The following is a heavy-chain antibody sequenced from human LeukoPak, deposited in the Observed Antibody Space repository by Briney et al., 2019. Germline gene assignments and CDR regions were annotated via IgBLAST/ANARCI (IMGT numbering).Heavy chain of an antibody. CDR2: FHYSGST. Sequence: SQTLSLTCAVYGGSFSGYYGSWIRRSPGQALEWIRDFHYSGSTNYNPSLKSRVTISVDTSKNHFSLKLSSVTAADTAVYYCARFGDSSTRLYYFDYWGQGTLVTVSS. J-gene: IGHJ4*02. D-gene: IGHD6-13*01. CDR3: ARFGDSSTRLYYFDY. V-gene: IGHV4-59*08. CDR1: GGSFSGYY.